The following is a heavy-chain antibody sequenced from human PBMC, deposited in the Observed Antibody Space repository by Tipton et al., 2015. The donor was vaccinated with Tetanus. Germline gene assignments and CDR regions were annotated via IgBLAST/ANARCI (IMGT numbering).Heavy chain of an antibody. CDR2: MKQDGSEI. CDR1: GLSFSSYT. CDR3: VGGGMMYADY. Sequence: GSLRLSCVASGLSFSSYTMSWVRQAPGKGLEWVATMKQDGSEIKYVDSVTGRFTISRDNAKNSLYLQLNSLRAEDTAVYYCVGGGMMYADYWGQGTLVTVSS. J-gene: IGHJ4*02. D-gene: IGHD2-8*01. V-gene: IGHV3-7*03.